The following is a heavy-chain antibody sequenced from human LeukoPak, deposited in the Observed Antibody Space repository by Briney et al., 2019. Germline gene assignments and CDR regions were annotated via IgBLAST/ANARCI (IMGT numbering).Heavy chain of an antibody. CDR2: IYHSGTT. D-gene: IGHD3-22*01. V-gene: IGHV4-39*02. CDR3: AREGGDSSGYYFDY. Sequence: SETLSLTCAVSGGSIISSSYNWGWIRQPPGKGLEWIGTIYHSGTTYYNPSLKSRVTISVDTSKNQFFLKLSSVTAADTAVYYCAREGGDSSGYYFDYWGQGTLVTVSS. J-gene: IGHJ4*02. CDR1: GGSIISSSYN.